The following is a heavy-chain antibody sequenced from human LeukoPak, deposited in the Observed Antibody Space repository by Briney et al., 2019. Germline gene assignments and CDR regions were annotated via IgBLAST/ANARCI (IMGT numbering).Heavy chain of an antibody. D-gene: IGHD3-10*01. J-gene: IGHJ5*02. Sequence: NPSETLSLTCAVYGGSFSGYYWSWIRQPPGKGLEWIGEINHSGRTNYNPSLKSRVTISVDTSKNQFSLKLSSVTAADTAVYYCARGSYYYGSGSYYNQGAPLNWFDPWGQGTLVTVSS. CDR1: GGSFSGYY. CDR3: ARGSYYYGSGSYYNQGAPLNWFDP. CDR2: INHSGRT. V-gene: IGHV4-34*01.